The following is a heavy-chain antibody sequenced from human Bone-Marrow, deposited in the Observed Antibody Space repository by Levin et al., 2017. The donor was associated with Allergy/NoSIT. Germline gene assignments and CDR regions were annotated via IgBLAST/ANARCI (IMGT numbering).Heavy chain of an antibody. CDR1: GFSFSDYY. CDR2: ISGTSRAI. Sequence: PGGSLRLSCAASGFSFSDYYMSWIRQAPGKGLEWVSYISGTSRAIYYAASVEGRFTISRDNAKNSLYLQIKSLRAEDTEVYYCASGVAEYRGVVAWGQGTTVTVSS. D-gene: IGHD2-8*01. J-gene: IGHJ6*02. CDR3: ASGVAEYRGVVA. V-gene: IGHV3-11*01.